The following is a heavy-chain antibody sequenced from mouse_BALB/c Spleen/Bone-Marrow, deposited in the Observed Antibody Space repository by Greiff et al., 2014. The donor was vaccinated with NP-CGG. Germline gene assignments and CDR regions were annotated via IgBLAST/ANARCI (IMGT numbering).Heavy chain of an antibody. CDR3: ARWGYYYAMDY. CDR2: ISSGSSTI. J-gene: IGHJ4*01. V-gene: IGHV5-17*02. CDR1: GFTFSSFG. Sequence: EVQGVESGGGLVQPGGSRKLSCAASGFTFSSFGMHWVRQAPEKGLEWVAYISSGSSTIYYADTVKGRFTISRDNPKNTLFLQXXXXXSEDTAMYYCARWGYYYAMDYWGQGTSVTVSS.